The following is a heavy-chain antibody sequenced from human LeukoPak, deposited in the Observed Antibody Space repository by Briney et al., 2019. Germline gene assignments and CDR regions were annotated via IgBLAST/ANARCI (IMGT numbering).Heavy chain of an antibody. CDR3: ARNFARRYCSGGSCYSYYYYGMDV. J-gene: IGHJ6*02. D-gene: IGHD2-15*01. CDR2: MNPNSGNT. V-gene: IGHV1-8*01. CDR1: GYTFTGYG. Sequence: VASVKVSCKASGYTFTGYGINWVRQATGQGLEWMGWMNPNSGNTGYAQKFQGRVTMTRNTSISTAYMELSSLRSEDTAVYYCARNFARRYCSGGSCYSYYYYGMDVWGQGTTVTVSS.